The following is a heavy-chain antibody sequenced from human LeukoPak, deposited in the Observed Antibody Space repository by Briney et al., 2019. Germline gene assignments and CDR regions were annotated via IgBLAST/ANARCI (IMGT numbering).Heavy chain of an antibody. CDR1: GFTFNKYG. CDR2: IRYDGSNK. J-gene: IGHJ4*02. Sequence: GGSLRLSCGASGFTFNKYGMHWVRQAPGKGPEWVAFIRYDGSNKYYADSMKGRFTISRDDSKNTLYLQMNSLRVEDTAVYYCAKAYCASTVCYGGGKIDYWGQGTLVTVSS. CDR3: AKAYCASTVCYGGGKIDY. V-gene: IGHV3-30*02. D-gene: IGHD3-22*01.